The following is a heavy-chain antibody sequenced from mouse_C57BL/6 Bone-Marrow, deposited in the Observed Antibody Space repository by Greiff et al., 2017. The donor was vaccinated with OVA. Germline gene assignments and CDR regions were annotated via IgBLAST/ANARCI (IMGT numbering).Heavy chain of an antibody. Sequence: EVKLQESGGDLVKPGGSLKLSCAASGFTFSSYGMSWVRQTPDKRLEWVATISSGGSYTYYPDSVKGRFTISRDNAKNTLYLQMSSLKSEDTAMYYCARHYYGSSPFAYWGQGTLVTVSA. CDR1: GFTFSSYG. V-gene: IGHV5-6*02. D-gene: IGHD1-1*01. J-gene: IGHJ3*01. CDR3: ARHYYGSSPFAY. CDR2: ISSGGSYT.